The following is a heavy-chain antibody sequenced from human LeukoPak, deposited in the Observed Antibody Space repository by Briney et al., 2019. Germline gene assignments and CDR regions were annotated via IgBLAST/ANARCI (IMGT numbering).Heavy chain of an antibody. CDR3: ARPTTRYYGSGESQFDY. D-gene: IGHD3-10*01. V-gene: IGHV3-33*01. CDR2: IWYDGSNK. Sequence: PGRSLRPSCAASGFTFSSYGMHWVRQAPGKGLEWVAVIWYDGSNKYYADSVKGRFTISRDNSKNTLYLQMNSLRAEDTAVYYCARPTTRYYGSGESQFDYWGQGTLVTVSS. CDR1: GFTFSSYG. J-gene: IGHJ4*02.